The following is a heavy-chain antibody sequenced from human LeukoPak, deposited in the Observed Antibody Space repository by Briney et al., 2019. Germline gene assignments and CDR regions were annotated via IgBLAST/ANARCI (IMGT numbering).Heavy chain of an antibody. CDR2: ISGSGGST. Sequence: GGSLRLSCAASGFTFSTYVMSWVRQAPGKGLEWVSAISGSGGSTYYADSVKGRFTISGDNSKNTLYLQMNSLGADDTAVYYCAKGNWRYFDYWGQGTLVTVSS. CDR1: GFTFSTYV. J-gene: IGHJ4*02. V-gene: IGHV3-23*01. D-gene: IGHD1-1*01. CDR3: AKGNWRYFDY.